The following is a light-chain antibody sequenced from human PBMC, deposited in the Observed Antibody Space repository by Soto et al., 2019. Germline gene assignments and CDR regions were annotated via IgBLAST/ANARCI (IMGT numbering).Light chain of an antibody. CDR3: QSYDNSLSGSEV. J-gene: IGLJ3*02. Sequence: QSVLTQPPSVSGAPGQRVTISCTGSSSNIGAGYDVHWYQQLPGTAPKLLIYVNTNRPSGVPDRFSGSKSGTSASLAITGLQAEDEADYSCQSYDNSLSGSEVFGGGTKLTVL. CDR1: SSNIGAGYD. CDR2: VNT. V-gene: IGLV1-40*01.